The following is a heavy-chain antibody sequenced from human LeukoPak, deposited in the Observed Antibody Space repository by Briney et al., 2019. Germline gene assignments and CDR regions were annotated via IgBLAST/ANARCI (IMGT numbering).Heavy chain of an antibody. CDR2: IYYSGST. CDR1: GDSISNSDYY. J-gene: IGHJ4*02. Sequence: SETLSLTCTVSGDSISNSDYYWSWIRQPAGEGLEWIGSIYYSGSTYYSPSLKSRVTLSVDTSKNQFSLKLSSVTAADTAVFYCARDPYYDILTGSTHHYFDYWGQGTLVTVSS. V-gene: IGHV4-39*07. CDR3: ARDPYYDILTGSTHHYFDY. D-gene: IGHD3-9*01.